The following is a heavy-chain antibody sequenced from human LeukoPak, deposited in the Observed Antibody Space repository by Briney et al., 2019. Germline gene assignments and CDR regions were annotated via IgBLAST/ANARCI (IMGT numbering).Heavy chain of an antibody. J-gene: IGHJ3*02. D-gene: IGHD6-13*01. Sequence: SETLSLTCTVSGGSISSYYWGWIRQPAGKGLEWIGRIYTSGSTNYNPSLKSRVTMSVDTSKNQFSLKLSSMTAADTAVYYCARDGSSSSWEPDAFDIWGQGTMVTVSS. CDR3: ARDGSSSSWEPDAFDI. CDR2: IYTSGST. CDR1: GGSISSYY. V-gene: IGHV4-4*07.